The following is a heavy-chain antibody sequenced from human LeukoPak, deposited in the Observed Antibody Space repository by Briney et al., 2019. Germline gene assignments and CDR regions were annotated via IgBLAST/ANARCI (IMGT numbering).Heavy chain of an antibody. D-gene: IGHD5-18*01. CDR1: GFTFGSYA. Sequence: MPGGSLRLSCAASGFTFGSYAMIWVRQAPGKGLEWVSSISSSSSYIYYADSVKGRFTISRDNAKNSLYLQMNSLRAEDTAVYYCARDRGYSYGHDYWGQGTLVTVSS. J-gene: IGHJ4*02. V-gene: IGHV3-21*01. CDR2: ISSSSSYI. CDR3: ARDRGYSYGHDY.